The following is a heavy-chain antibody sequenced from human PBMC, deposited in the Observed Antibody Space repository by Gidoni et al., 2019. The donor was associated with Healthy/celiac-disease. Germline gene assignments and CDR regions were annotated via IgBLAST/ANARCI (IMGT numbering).Heavy chain of an antibody. V-gene: IGHV3-49*04. Sequence: EVQLVESGGGLVQPGRSLRLSCTASGFTFGDYAMSWVRQAPGKGLEWVGFIRSKAYGGTTEYAASVKGRFTISRDDSKSIAYLQMNSLKTEDTAVYYCTRETRRGMDVWGQGTTVTVSS. CDR3: TRETRRGMDV. CDR2: IRSKAYGGTT. J-gene: IGHJ6*02. CDR1: GFTFGDYA.